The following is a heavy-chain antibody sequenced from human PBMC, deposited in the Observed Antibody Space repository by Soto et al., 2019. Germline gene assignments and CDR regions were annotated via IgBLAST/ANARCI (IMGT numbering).Heavy chain of an antibody. CDR3: TRLDVSGNYCDY. CDR2: IRSKAFSYAT. J-gene: IGHJ4*02. Sequence: EVQLVESGGALVQPGGSLKLSCVASGFTLSGSAVHWVRQASGKGLEWVGRIRSKAFSYATAYAASGKGRFTISREDSMNTAYLQMTSLKTEDTAVYYCTRLDVSGNYCDYWGQGTLVTVSS. CDR1: GFTLSGSA. V-gene: IGHV3-73*01. D-gene: IGHD3-22*01.